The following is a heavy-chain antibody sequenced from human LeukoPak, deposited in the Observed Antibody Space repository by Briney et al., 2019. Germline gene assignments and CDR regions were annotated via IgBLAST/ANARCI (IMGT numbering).Heavy chain of an antibody. CDR1: GGSFSGYY. D-gene: IGHD2-2*01. CDR3: ARGGGDRYQLLYYYYYMDV. Sequence: SETLSLTCAVYGGSFSGYYWSWIRQPPGKGLEWIGEINHSGSTNYNPSLKSRVTISVDTSKNQFSLKLSSVTAADTAVYYCARGGGDRYQLLYYYYYMDVWGKGTTVAVSS. V-gene: IGHV4-34*01. CDR2: INHSGST. J-gene: IGHJ6*03.